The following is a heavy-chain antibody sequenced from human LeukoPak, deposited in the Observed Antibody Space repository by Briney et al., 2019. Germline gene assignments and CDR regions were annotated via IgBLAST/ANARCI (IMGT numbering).Heavy chain of an antibody. CDR3: AKVPRYYDFPVY. CDR2: ISSSNSYI. D-gene: IGHD3-3*01. Sequence: PGGSLRLSCEASGFTFSSYSMNWVRQAPGKGLEWVSSISSSNSYIYYADSVKGRFTISRDNAKNSLYLQMNSLRAEDTAVYYCAKVPRYYDFPVYWGQGTLVTVSS. CDR1: GFTFSSYS. V-gene: IGHV3-21*01. J-gene: IGHJ4*02.